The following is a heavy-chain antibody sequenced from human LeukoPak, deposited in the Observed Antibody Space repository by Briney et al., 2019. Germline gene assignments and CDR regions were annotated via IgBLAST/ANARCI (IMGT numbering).Heavy chain of an antibody. D-gene: IGHD6-13*01. J-gene: IGHJ4*02. CDR3: ARAAAAGTYSRYFDY. CDR1: GFTFSSYA. CDR2: ISGSGGST. Sequence: GGCLRLSCAASGFTFSSYAMSWVPQAPGKGRRWVSAISGSGGSTYYAHSVKGRFTISRDNSKDTLYLQMNSLRAEDTAVYYCARAAAAGTYSRYFDYWGQGTLVTVSS. V-gene: IGHV3-23*01.